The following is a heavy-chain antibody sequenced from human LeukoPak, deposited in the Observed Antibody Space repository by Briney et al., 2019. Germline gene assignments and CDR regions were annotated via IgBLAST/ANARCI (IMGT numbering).Heavy chain of an antibody. D-gene: IGHD1-1*01. CDR3: ARTPTTGTTKYYYYYYMDV. J-gene: IGHJ6*03. CDR2: IYYSGST. Sequence: PSETLSLTCTVSGGSISSYYWSWIRQPPGKGLEWIGYIYYSGSTNYNPSLKSRVTISVDTSKNQFSLKLSSVTAADTAVYYCARTPTTGTTKYYYYYYMDVWGKGTTVTVSS. V-gene: IGHV4-59*12. CDR1: GGSISSYY.